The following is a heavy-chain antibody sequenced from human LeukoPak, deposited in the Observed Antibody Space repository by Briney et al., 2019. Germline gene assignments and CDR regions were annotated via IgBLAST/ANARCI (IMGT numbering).Heavy chain of an antibody. Sequence: GGSLRLSCAASGFTFSSYSMNWVRQAPGKGLEWVSYISSSSSTIYYADSVKGRYTISRENAKNSLYLQMNSLRAEDTAVYYCARIPAPAGPYYYYYMDVWGKGTTVTVSS. CDR1: GFTFSSYS. J-gene: IGHJ6*03. D-gene: IGHD2-2*01. V-gene: IGHV3-48*04. CDR3: ARIPAPAGPYYYYYMDV. CDR2: ISSSSSTI.